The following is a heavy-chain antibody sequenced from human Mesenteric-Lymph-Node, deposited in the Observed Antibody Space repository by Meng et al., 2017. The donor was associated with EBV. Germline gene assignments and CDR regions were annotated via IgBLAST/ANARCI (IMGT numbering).Heavy chain of an antibody. CDR3: ARDALGGYTSGWFDY. D-gene: IGHD5-12*01. J-gene: IGHJ5*01. V-gene: IGHV4-39*07. CDR2: IHYSGST. Sequence: HLHLQESGPGLVKPSGTLSLTCTGSGGSISGSSDFWGWIRQPPGKGLEWIGTIHYSGSTYYNPSLKSRVTISVDTSKNQFSLKLSSVTAADTAVYFCARDALGGYTSGWFDYWGQGTLVTVSS. CDR1: GGSISGSSDF.